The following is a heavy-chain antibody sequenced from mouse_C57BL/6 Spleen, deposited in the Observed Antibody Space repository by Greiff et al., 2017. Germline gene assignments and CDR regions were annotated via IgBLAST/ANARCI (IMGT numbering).Heavy chain of an antibody. D-gene: IGHD2-1*01. Sequence: EVMLVESGGGLVQPKGSLKLSCAASGFSFNTYAMNWVRQGPGTGLEWVARIRSKSNNYATYYADSVKDRFTISRDDSESMLYLQKINLKYEGTAMYYCVSGLLGDYGGQGTSVTVSS. CDR2: IRSKSNNYAT. CDR3: VSGLLGDY. J-gene: IGHJ4*01. V-gene: IGHV10-1*01. CDR1: GFSFNTYA.